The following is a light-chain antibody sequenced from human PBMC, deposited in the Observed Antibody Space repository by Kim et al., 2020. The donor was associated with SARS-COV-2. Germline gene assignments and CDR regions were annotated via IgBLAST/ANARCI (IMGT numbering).Light chain of an antibody. Sequence: PGQSVTISCSGTSSDVGGFNYVSWYQQHPGKAPKLIIYEVIKRPSGVPDRFSGSKSGNTASLTVSGLQAEDEADYYCTTHGGYNYVFGTGTKVTVL. V-gene: IGLV2-8*01. CDR3: TTHGGYNYV. CDR1: SSDVGGFNY. CDR2: EVI. J-gene: IGLJ1*01.